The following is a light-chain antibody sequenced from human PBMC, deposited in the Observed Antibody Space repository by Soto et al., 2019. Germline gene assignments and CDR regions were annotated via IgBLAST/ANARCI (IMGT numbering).Light chain of an antibody. CDR1: QSVSSSY. CDR3: QKYGSSPKT. Sequence: IVLTQSPGTLSLSPRERATLSCRASQSVSSSYLARYQQKPGQAPRLLIYGASSRATGLPDRFSGSGSGADFTLTISRLEPEDFAVYYCQKYGSSPKTFVQGTKVEIK. V-gene: IGKV3-20*01. CDR2: GAS. J-gene: IGKJ1*01.